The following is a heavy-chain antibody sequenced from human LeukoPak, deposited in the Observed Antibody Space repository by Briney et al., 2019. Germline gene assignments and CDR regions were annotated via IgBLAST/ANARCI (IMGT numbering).Heavy chain of an antibody. CDR1: GGSISGYY. Sequence: PSETLSLTCTVYGGSISGYYWYWIRLPPRTGLELNGVVNHNGSTNNNQTPKTTVTISVDTSKTQFSLKLRSVTAADTAAYYCARRFVNWENHYCYRDVWGKGTTVTVSS. V-gene: IGHV4-34*01. J-gene: IGHJ6*03. CDR2: VNHNGST. D-gene: IGHD7-27*01. CDR3: ARRFVNWENHYCYRDV.